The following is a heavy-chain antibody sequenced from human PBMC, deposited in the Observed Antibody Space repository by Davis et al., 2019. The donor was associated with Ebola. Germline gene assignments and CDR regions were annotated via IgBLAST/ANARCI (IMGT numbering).Heavy chain of an antibody. D-gene: IGHD2-15*01. Sequence: PGGSLRLSCAASRFTFSGFTFETYWMSWVRQAPGKGLEWLANINQDGSEKSYVDSVKGRFTISRDNANNSLYLQMNNLRAEDTAVYYCVRDLEDKWCRWGQGTLVTVSS. CDR2: INQDGSEK. V-gene: IGHV3-7*01. CDR3: VRDLEDKWCR. CDR1: RFTFSGFTFETYW. J-gene: IGHJ4*02.